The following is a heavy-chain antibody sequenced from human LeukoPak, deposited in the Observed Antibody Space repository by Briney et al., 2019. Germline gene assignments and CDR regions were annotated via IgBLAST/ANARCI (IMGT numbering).Heavy chain of an antibody. Sequence: SQTLSLTCTVSADSLSSGGHYWAWIRQFPGKGLESIGFIHHSGRSRHNPSLEDRVAIPVDTSRKQFALKLSSVTAADTAMYYCARGGNRFGGFYFDYWGQGIQVIVSS. CDR1: ADSLSSGGHY. J-gene: IGHJ4*02. CDR3: ARGGNRFGGFYFDY. CDR2: IHHSGRS. V-gene: IGHV4-31*03. D-gene: IGHD3-10*01.